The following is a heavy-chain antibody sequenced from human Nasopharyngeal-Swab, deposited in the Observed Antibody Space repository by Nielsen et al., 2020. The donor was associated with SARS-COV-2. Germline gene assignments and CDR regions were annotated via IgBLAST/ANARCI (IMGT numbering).Heavy chain of an antibody. CDR3: TTDYYGSYYFDY. CDR1: GFTFSNAW. CDR2: IKSKTDGGTT. Sequence: GESLKISCAAPGFTFSNAWMNWVRQAPGKGLEWVGRIKSKTDGGTTDYAAPVKGRFTISRDDSKNTLYLQMNSLKTEDTAVYYCTTDYYGSYYFDYWGQGTLVTVSS. D-gene: IGHD1-26*01. J-gene: IGHJ4*02. V-gene: IGHV3-15*07.